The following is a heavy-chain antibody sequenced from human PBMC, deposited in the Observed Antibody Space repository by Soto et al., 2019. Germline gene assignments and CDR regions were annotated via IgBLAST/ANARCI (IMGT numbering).Heavy chain of an antibody. V-gene: IGHV4-39*01. J-gene: IGHJ4*02. CDR1: GGSISICSYY. Sequence: SETLSLSCTVSGGSISICSYYWGWIRQPPGKGLEWIGNFYYSGSTYYNPSFKSRVTTSVDTSKNQFSLKLSSVTAADTAVYYCARPVATLTSIDYWGQGTLVTVSS. D-gene: IGHD4-4*01. CDR2: FYYSGST. CDR3: ARPVATLTSIDY.